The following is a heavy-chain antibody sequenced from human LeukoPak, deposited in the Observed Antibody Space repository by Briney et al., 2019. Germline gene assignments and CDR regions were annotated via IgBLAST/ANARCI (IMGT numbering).Heavy chain of an antibody. V-gene: IGHV3-21*01. Sequence: GGSLRLSCAASGFTFSSYSMNWVRQAPGEGLEWGSSISSSSSYIYYADSVKGRFTISRDNAKNSLYLQMNSLRAEDTAVYYCARDIAVAGTSDFNYWGQGTLLTVPS. CDR3: ARDIAVAGTSDFNY. CDR1: GFTFSSYS. CDR2: ISSSSSYI. J-gene: IGHJ4*02. D-gene: IGHD6-19*01.